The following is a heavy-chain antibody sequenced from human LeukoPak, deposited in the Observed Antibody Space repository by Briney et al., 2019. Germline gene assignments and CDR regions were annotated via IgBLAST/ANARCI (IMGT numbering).Heavy chain of an antibody. CDR2: ISAYNGHT. CDR1: GYTFTSFG. V-gene: IGHV1-18*01. J-gene: IGHJ4*02. Sequence: ASVKVSCKASGYTFTSFGVTWVRQAPGQGIEWMGWISAYNGHTNYAQKLQGRVTMTTDTSTSTAYMELRGLRSDDTAVYYCARFYDFWSGFPSKSDYWGQGTLVTVSS. D-gene: IGHD3-3*01. CDR3: ARFYDFWSGFPSKSDY.